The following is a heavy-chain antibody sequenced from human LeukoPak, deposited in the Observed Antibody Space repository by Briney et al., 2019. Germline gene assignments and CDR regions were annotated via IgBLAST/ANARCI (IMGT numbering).Heavy chain of an antibody. CDR2: INPNSGCT. CDR3: ARRVFFRDSGYDYSCFDP. D-gene: IGHD5-12*01. Sequence: GASVKVSCKASGYTFTGYYMHWVRQAPGQGLEWMGWINPNSGCTNYAQKFQGRVTMTRDTSITTAYMELTRLRSDDTAVYYCARRVFFRDSGYDYSCFDPWGQGTLVTVSA. V-gene: IGHV1-2*02. J-gene: IGHJ5*02. CDR1: GYTFTGYY.